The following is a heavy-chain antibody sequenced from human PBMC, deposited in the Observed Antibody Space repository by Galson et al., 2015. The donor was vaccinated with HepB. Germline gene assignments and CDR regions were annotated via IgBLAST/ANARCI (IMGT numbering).Heavy chain of an antibody. D-gene: IGHD3-3*01. V-gene: IGHV3-7*01. CDR3: ARAITIFGVVQNWDY. Sequence: SLRLSCAASGFTFSSYWMSWVRQAPGKGLEWVANIKQDGSEKYYVDSVKGRFTISRDNAKNSLYLQMNSLRAEDTAVYYCARAITIFGVVQNWDYWGQGTLVTVSS. J-gene: IGHJ4*02. CDR2: IKQDGSEK. CDR1: GFTFSSYW.